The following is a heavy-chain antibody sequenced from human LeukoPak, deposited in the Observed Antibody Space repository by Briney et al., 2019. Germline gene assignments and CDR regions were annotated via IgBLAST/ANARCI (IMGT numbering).Heavy chain of an antibody. CDR3: VREGTITQYNFDY. V-gene: IGHV3-48*03. CDR2: ISSSGSTI. J-gene: IGHJ4*02. D-gene: IGHD5-12*01. CDR1: GCTFSSYE. Sequence: PGGSLRLSCAASGCTFSSYEMNWVRQAPGKGLEWVSHISSSGSTIYYADSVKGRFTISRDNAKNSLFLQMNSLRAEDTAVYYCVREGTITQYNFDYWGQGTLVTVSS.